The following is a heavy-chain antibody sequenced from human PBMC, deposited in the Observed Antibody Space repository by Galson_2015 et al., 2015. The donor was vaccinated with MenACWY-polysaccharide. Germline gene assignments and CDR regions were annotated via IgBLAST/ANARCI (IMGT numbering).Heavy chain of an antibody. D-gene: IGHD3-16*01. V-gene: IGHV3-21*01. CDR1: GFSFSDYN. Sequence: SLRLSCAASGFSFSDYNMNWVRQAPGKGLEWVSIISSSASYIYYADSVKGRFTISRDNAKNSLYLQMNSLRAEDTAKYYCARDTGGSDYWGQGTLVTVSS. CDR3: ARDTGGSDY. J-gene: IGHJ4*02. CDR2: ISSSASYI.